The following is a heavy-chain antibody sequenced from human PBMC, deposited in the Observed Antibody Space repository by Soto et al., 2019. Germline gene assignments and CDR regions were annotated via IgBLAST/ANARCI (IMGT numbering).Heavy chain of an antibody. CDR3: ARDRPSIVLVPAAIDPGDYYYGMDV. J-gene: IGHJ6*02. CDR2: IYRSGST. D-gene: IGHD2-2*01. V-gene: IGHV4-4*02. CDR1: GGSISSSNW. Sequence: SETLSLTCAVSGGSISSSNWWSWVRQPPGKGLEWIGEIYRSGSTNYNPSLKGRVTISVDKSKNQFSLKLSSVTAADTAVYYCARDRPSIVLVPAAIDPGDYYYGMDVWGQGTTVTVSS.